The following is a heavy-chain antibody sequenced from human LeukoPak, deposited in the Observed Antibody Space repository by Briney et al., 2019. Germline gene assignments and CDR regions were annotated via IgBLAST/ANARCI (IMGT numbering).Heavy chain of an antibody. CDR2: ISYDGSNK. CDR1: GFTFSSYG. Sequence: GGSLRHSCAVSGFTFSSYGMHWVRQAPGKGLEWVAVISYDGSNKYYADSVKGRFTVSRDNSKNTLFLQINSLRAEDTAIYYCAKSGSGKVDYWGQGTLVTVSS. J-gene: IGHJ4*02. V-gene: IGHV3-30*18. D-gene: IGHD3-10*01. CDR3: AKSGSGKVDY.